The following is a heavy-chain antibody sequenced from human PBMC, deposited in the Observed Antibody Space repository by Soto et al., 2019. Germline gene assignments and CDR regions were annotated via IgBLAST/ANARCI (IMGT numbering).Heavy chain of an antibody. Sequence: PSETLSLTCTVSGASITNDDFFWSWVRQHPDKGLEWLAYITYGGSIYYNPSLRSRLSVSIDKSKSQFSLNVRSVTAADTAVYFCAKMERKQLWLLVQNWGQGLPVTVSS. V-gene: IGHV4-31*03. CDR2: ITYGGSI. CDR1: GASITNDDFF. J-gene: IGHJ4*02. D-gene: IGHD5-18*01. CDR3: AKMERKQLWLLVQN.